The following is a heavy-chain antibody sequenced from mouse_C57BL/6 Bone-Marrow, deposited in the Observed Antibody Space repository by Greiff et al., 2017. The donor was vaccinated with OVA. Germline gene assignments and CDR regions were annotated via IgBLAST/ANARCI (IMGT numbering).Heavy chain of an antibody. CDR2: ISDGGSYT. V-gene: IGHV5-4*01. Sequence: EVQLVESGGGLVKPGGSLKLSCAASGFTFSSYAMSWVRQTPEKRLEWVATISDGGSYTYYPDNVKGRFTISRDNAKNNLYLQMSHLKSEDTAMYYCARDLICFPWFAYWGQGTLVTVSA. CDR3: ARDLICFPWFAY. J-gene: IGHJ3*01. CDR1: GFTFSSYA.